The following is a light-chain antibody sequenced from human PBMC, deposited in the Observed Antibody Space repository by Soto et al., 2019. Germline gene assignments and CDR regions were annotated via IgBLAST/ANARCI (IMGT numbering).Light chain of an antibody. J-gene: IGKJ1*01. CDR2: GVS. CDR3: QQYGSLPGT. V-gene: IGKV3-20*01. Sequence: EIVLTQSPGTLSLSPGEGATLSCRASQSIVANYLAWYQQKPGQSPRLLIYGVSSRATGIPDRFSGSGSRTDFTLTINRLEPEDSAVYYCQQYGSLPGTFGQGTKVEIK. CDR1: QSIVANY.